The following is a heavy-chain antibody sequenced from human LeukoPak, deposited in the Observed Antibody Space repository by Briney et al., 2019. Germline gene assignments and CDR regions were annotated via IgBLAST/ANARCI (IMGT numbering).Heavy chain of an antibody. J-gene: IGHJ5*02. V-gene: IGHV4-4*07. CDR2: IYTSGST. CDR3: ARLSPLYYYGSGSSWDKRAFDP. D-gene: IGHD3-10*01. Sequence: SETLSLTCTVSGGSISSYYWSWIRQPAGKGLEWIGRIYTSGSTNYNPSLKSRVTISVDTSKNQFSLKLSSVTAADTAVYYCARLSPLYYYGSGSSWDKRAFDPWGQGTLVTVSS. CDR1: GGSISSYY.